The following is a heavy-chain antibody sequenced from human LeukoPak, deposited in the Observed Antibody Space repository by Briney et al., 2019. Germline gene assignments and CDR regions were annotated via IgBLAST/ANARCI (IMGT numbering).Heavy chain of an antibody. V-gene: IGHV3-9*01. Sequence: PGRSLRLSCAASGFTFDDYAMHWVRQAPGKGLEWVSGISWDSGSIGYADSVKGRFTISRDNAKNSLYLQMNSLRAEDTAVYNCARVPLNYYYYMDVWGKGTTVTVSS. CDR1: GFTFDDYA. CDR3: ARVPLNYYYYMDV. CDR2: ISWDSGSI. J-gene: IGHJ6*03.